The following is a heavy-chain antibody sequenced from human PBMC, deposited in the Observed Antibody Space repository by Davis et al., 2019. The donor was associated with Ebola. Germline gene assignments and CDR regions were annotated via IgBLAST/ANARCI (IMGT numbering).Heavy chain of an antibody. CDR3: ARSGWYYFDY. CDR2: ISWNSGSI. Sequence: SLKISCAASGFTFDDYAMHWVRQAPGKGLEWVSGISWNSGSIGYADSVKGRFTISRDNAKNSLYLQMNSLRAEDTALYYCARSGWYYFDYWGQGTLVTVSS. D-gene: IGHD6-19*01. J-gene: IGHJ4*02. V-gene: IGHV3-9*01. CDR1: GFTFDDYA.